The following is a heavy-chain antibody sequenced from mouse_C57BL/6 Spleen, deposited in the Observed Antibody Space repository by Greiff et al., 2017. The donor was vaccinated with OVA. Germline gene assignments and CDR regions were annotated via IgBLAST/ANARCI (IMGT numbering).Heavy chain of an antibody. V-gene: IGHV1-15*01. CDR1: GYTFTDYE. D-gene: IGHD3-3*01. CDR3: TRWGRNWFAY. Sequence: VQLQQSGAELVRPGASVTLSCKASGYTFTDYEMHWVKQTPVHGLEWIGAIDPETGGTAYNQKFKGKAILTADKSSSTAYMELRSLTSEDSAVYYCTRWGRNWFAYWGQGTLVTVSA. J-gene: IGHJ3*01. CDR2: IDPETGGT.